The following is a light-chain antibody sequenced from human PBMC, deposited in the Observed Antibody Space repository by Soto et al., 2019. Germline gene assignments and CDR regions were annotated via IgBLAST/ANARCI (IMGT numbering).Light chain of an antibody. J-gene: IGLJ2*01. CDR1: SSDVGGYNY. Sequence: QSARTQPASVSGSPGQSITISCTGTSSDVGGYNYVSWYQQHPGKAPKLMIYDGSNRPSGVSNRFSGSKSGNTASLTISGLQAEDEADYYCSSYTSSSTLGVVFGGGTKVTVL. CDR2: DGS. CDR3: SSYTSSSTLGVV. V-gene: IGLV2-14*01.